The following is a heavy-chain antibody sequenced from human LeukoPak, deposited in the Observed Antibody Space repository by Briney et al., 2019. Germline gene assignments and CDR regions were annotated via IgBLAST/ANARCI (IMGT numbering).Heavy chain of an antibody. D-gene: IGHD6-19*01. CDR2: INPSGGST. CDR3: ARDWGGGWYYFDY. CDR1: GYTFTTYY. Sequence: GASVKVSCKASGYTFTTYYVHWVRQAPGQGLEWMGIINPSGGSTTYAQKFRGRLTMTRDMSTSTVYMELSSLRSEDTAVYYCARDWGGGWYYFDYWGQGTLVTVSS. V-gene: IGHV1-46*01. J-gene: IGHJ4*02.